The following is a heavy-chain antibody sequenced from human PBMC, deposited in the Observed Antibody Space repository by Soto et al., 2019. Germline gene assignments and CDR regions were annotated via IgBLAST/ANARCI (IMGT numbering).Heavy chain of an antibody. V-gene: IGHV1-18*01. J-gene: IGHJ5*02. D-gene: IGHD1-7*01. Sequence: QVQLVQSGAEVKKPGASVKVSCKASGYTFTSYGISWVRQAPGQGLEWMGRISAYNGNTNYAQKLQGRVTMTTDTSXXKPYMELRSLRSDDTAVYYCARDRGYNWNYGWFDPWGQGTLVTVSS. CDR3: ARDRGYNWNYGWFDP. CDR2: ISAYNGNT. CDR1: GYTFTSYG.